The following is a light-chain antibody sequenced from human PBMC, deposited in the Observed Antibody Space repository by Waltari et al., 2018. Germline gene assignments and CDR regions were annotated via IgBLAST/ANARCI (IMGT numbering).Light chain of an antibody. J-gene: IGKJ4*01. CDR3: QQYDELPVT. Sequence: DIVMTQSPDSLAVSLGERATISCKSSRSVLYSGNRKNYLAWYQQKPGQPPRLLSYWDDTRESGVRDRVSGRGSGTDVTLTISSLQAEDVAVYCGQQYDELPVTLGGGTKVEIK. V-gene: IGKV4-1*01. CDR2: WDD. CDR1: RSVLYSGNRKNY.